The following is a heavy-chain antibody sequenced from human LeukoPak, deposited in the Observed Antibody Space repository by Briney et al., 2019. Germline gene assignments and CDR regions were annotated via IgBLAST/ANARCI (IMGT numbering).Heavy chain of an antibody. CDR1: GLRFSDYY. D-gene: IGHD2/OR15-2a*01. J-gene: IGHJ1*01. CDR2: ISSGGDIM. V-gene: IGHV3-11*01. Sequence: GGSLRLSCAASGLRFSDYYVSWLRQAPGKGLQWVSYISSGGDIMHYADSVKGRFTSSRDNAKNSGYLEVNSLGAEDTAVYYCATNLIGAGEYFQQWGQGTLVTVSS. CDR3: ATNLIGAGEYFQQ.